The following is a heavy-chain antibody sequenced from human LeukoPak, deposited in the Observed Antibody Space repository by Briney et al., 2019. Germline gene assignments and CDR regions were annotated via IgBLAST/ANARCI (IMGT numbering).Heavy chain of an antibody. J-gene: IGHJ3*02. D-gene: IGHD3-10*01. Sequence: SETLSLTCTVPGGSIGSHYWTWIRQTPGKGLEWIGYVYDIGSTKYNPSLKSRVTISVDTSRNQFSLKLNSVTAADTAVYYCAKSNGYGLVDIWGQGTMVTVSS. CDR3: AKSNGYGLVDI. CDR2: VYDIGST. CDR1: GGSIGSHY. V-gene: IGHV4-59*11.